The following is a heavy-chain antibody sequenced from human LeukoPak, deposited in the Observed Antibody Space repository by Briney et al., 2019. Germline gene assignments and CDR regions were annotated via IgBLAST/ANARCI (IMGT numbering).Heavy chain of an antibody. CDR3: ARDSLTITMIVVVTGNWFDP. D-gene: IGHD3-22*01. V-gene: IGHV4-38-2*02. Sequence: SETLSLTCTVSGYSISSGYYWGWIRQPPGKGLEWIGSIYHSGSTYYNPSLKSRVTISVDTSKNQFSLKLSSVTAADTAVYYCARDSLTITMIVVVTGNWFDPWGQGTLVTVSS. CDR2: IYHSGST. CDR1: GYSISSGYY. J-gene: IGHJ5*02.